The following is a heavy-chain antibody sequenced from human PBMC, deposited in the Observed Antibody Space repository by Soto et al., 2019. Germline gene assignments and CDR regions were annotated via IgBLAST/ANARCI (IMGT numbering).Heavy chain of an antibody. CDR2: ISANAARA. CDR1: GFAFDNFA. Sequence: EVQLLESGGGLVQPGGSLRLSCIASGFAFDNFAMNWVRQAPGKGLEWVSDISANAARAYYTDSVRGRFTISRDNSKNRRYVQMSSLGVGDTATYYCAKEIYSSTWYGFDFWGQGTLVAVSS. CDR3: AKEIYSSTWYGFDF. J-gene: IGHJ4*02. D-gene: IGHD6-13*01. V-gene: IGHV3-23*01.